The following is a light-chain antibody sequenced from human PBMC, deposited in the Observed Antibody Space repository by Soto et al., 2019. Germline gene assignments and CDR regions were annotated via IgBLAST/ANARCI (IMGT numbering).Light chain of an antibody. CDR2: DTS. J-gene: IGKJ1*01. Sequence: EIVVTQSPATLSVSPGERVTLSSMTSQSVSSSLAWSQQRPGQAPRLLSNDTSTRAAGIAARFSGSGSEREFTLTISRLQSEDSAFYYCQQYVQWPRVPFGQGPTVEI. V-gene: IGKV3-15*01. CDR1: QSVSSS. CDR3: QQYVQWPRVP.